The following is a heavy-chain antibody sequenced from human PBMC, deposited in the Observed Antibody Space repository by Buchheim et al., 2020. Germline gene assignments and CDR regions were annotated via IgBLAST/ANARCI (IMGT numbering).Heavy chain of an antibody. CDR3: ARVDDEGYFDY. CDR2: IYHDGSTK. Sequence: QVQLVESGGGVVQPGTSLRLSCAASGFTFSSYSMHWVRQAPGKGLEWVGMIYHDGSTKYYADSVKGRFTISRDNSKNTLYLQMDSLRAEDTAVYKCARVDDEGYFDYWGQGTL. CDR1: GFTFSSYS. D-gene: IGHD3-16*01. V-gene: IGHV3-33*01. J-gene: IGHJ4*02.